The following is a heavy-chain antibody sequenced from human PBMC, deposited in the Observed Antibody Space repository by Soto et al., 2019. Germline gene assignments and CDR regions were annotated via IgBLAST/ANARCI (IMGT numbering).Heavy chain of an antibody. CDR1: GFTFSTYG. J-gene: IGHJ6*02. CDR2: ISYDESNK. V-gene: IGHV3-30*18. Sequence: GGALRLSCAASGFTFSTYGMHWVRQAPGKGLEWVAVISYDESNKYYADSVKGRFTISRDNSKNTLYLQMNSLRAEDTAVYYCAKDIKSLGNYYYYGMDVWGQGTTVTVSS. D-gene: IGHD1-20*01. CDR3: AKDIKSLGNYYYYGMDV.